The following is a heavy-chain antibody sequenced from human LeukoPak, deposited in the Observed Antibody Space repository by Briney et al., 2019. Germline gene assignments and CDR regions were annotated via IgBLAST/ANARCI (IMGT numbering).Heavy chain of an antibody. D-gene: IGHD4-17*01. V-gene: IGHV4-38-2*02. CDR1: GYSISSGYY. Sequence: SEPLSLTCAVSGYSISSGYYWGWIRQPPGKELEWIGSIYHSGSTYYNPSLKSRVTISVDTSKNQFSLKLSSVTAADTAVYYCARDYGDSRWYFDLWGRGTLVTVSS. J-gene: IGHJ2*01. CDR3: ARDYGDSRWYFDL. CDR2: IYHSGST.